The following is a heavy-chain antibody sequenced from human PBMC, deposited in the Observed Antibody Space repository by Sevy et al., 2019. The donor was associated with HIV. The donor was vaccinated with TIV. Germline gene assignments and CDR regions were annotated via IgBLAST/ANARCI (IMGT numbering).Heavy chain of an antibody. V-gene: IGHV3-48*01. CDR1: GFTFSSYS. J-gene: IGHJ4*02. CDR2: ISSGFSTI. CDR3: ARDNGDYFLSTSVFDY. Sequence: GGSLRLSCAASGFTFSSYSMNWVRQAPGKGLEWVSYISSGFSTIHYADSVKGRFTISRDNVKNSLYLQMNRLRAEDTAVYYCARDNGDYFLSTSVFDYWGQGTLVTVSS. D-gene: IGHD4-17*01.